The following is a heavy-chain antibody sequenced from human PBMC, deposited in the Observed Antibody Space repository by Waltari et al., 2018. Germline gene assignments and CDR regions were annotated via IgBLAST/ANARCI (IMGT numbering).Heavy chain of an antibody. CDR1: GGSISSYY. CDR3: AREIYYDSSGPGGLYFDY. Sequence: QVQLQESGPGLVKPSETLSLTCTVSGGSISSYYWSWIRPPPVQGLEWIGYIYYSGSTNYNPSLKSRVTISVDTSKNQFSLKLSSVTAADTAVYYCAREIYYDSSGPGGLYFDYWGQGTLVTVSS. V-gene: IGHV4-59*01. D-gene: IGHD3-22*01. CDR2: IYYSGST. J-gene: IGHJ4*02.